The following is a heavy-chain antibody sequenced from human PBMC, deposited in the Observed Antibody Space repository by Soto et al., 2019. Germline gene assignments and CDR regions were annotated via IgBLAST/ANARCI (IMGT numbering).Heavy chain of an antibody. J-gene: IGHJ4*02. V-gene: IGHV3-33*01. CDR3: PREYGSGFDY. Sequence: QVQLVESGGGVVQPGRSLRLSCAASGFAFSTYGMHWVRQAPGKGMEWVAVIWYDGSNKYYVDSVKGRFTISRDNSKNTLYLQMNSLRAEDTAVYYCPREYGSGFDYWGQGTLVTVSS. D-gene: IGHD6-19*01. CDR1: GFAFSTYG. CDR2: IWYDGSNK.